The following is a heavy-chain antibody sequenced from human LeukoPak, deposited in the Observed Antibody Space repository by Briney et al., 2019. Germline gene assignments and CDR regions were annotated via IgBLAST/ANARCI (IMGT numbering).Heavy chain of an antibody. D-gene: IGHD2-15*01. CDR3: AREMVVNPY. V-gene: IGHV3-74*01. Sequence: PGGSLRLSCAASGFTFSSNWMHWVRQAPGKGLAWVSRINSDGSSTSYADSVKDRFTISRDNAKNTLYLQMNSLRAEDTAVYYCAREMVVNPYWGQGTLVTVSS. J-gene: IGHJ4*02. CDR1: GFTFSSNW. CDR2: INSDGSST.